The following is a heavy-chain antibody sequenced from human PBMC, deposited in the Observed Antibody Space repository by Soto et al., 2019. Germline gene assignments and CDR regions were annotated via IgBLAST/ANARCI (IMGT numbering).Heavy chain of an antibody. CDR3: ARVNFGSCSSTSCYPGYYYYGMDV. Sequence: SETLSLTCTVSGGSISSYYWSWIRQPPGKGLEWIGYIYYSGSTNYNPSLKSRVTISVDTSKNQFSLKLSSVTAADTAVYYCARVNFGSCSSTSCYPGYYYYGMDVWGQGTTVTVSS. CDR2: IYYSGST. CDR1: GGSISSYY. D-gene: IGHD2-2*01. V-gene: IGHV4-59*01. J-gene: IGHJ6*02.